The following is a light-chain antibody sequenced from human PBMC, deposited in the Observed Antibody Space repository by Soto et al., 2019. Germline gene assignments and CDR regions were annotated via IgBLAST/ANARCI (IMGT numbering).Light chain of an antibody. J-gene: IGLJ1*01. CDR1: SSDIGGYNY. Sequence: QSALTQPASVSGSPGQSITISCTGTSSDIGGYNYVSWYQQRPGKAPKLMVYSVSIRPSGVSNRFSGSKSGNTASLTISGLQAEDEADYYCTSYTSSSTYVFGTGTKVTVL. CDR2: SVS. V-gene: IGLV2-14*01. CDR3: TSYTSSSTYV.